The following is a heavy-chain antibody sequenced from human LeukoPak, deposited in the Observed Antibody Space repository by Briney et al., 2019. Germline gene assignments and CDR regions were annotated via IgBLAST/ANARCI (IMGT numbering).Heavy chain of an antibody. Sequence: SVKVSCKASGGTFSSYAISWVRRAPGQGLEWMGGIIPIFGTANYAQKFQGRVTITADESTSTAYMELSSLRSEDTAVYYCAPEARYSGYDSGYWGQGTLVTVSS. J-gene: IGHJ4*02. CDR1: GGTFSSYA. CDR3: APEARYSGYDSGY. CDR2: IIPIFGTA. V-gene: IGHV1-69*01. D-gene: IGHD5-12*01.